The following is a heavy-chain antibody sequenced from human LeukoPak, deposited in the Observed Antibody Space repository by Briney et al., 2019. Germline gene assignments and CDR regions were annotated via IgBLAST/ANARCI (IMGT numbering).Heavy chain of an antibody. CDR2: IGPHSTFT. CDR3: VREGEGPLSKDFDY. Sequence: GASMKVSCKSSGFTFTDHYIHWVRQGPGQGLEWMGYIGPHSTFTSSPQEFQGRVTMTRDASMSTAYMGLTRLTSDDTAVYYCVREGEGPLSKDFDYWGQGTLVTVSS. V-gene: IGHV1-2*02. CDR1: GFTFTDHY. D-gene: IGHD2/OR15-2a*01. J-gene: IGHJ4*02.